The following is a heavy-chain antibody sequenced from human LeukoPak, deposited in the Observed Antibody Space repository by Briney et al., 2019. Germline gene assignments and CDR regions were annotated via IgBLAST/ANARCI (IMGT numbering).Heavy chain of an antibody. CDR2: ILYSGST. Sequence: SETLSLTCPVSGGSISSSSYYWGWIRQPPGKGLEWIGSILYSGSTFYNPSLKSRVTISVDTSKNRFSLKLRSMTAADTAVYYCARHPGSHCSSTSCYTGGVFDYWGQGTLVTVSS. V-gene: IGHV4-39*01. CDR1: GGSISSSSYY. CDR3: ARHPGSHCSSTSCYTGGVFDY. D-gene: IGHD2-2*02. J-gene: IGHJ4*02.